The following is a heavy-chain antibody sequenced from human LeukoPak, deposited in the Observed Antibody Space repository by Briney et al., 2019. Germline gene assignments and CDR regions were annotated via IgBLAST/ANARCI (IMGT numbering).Heavy chain of an antibody. J-gene: IGHJ4*02. Sequence: HAASVKVSCKASGGTFSSYAISWVRQAPGQGLEWMGGIIPIFGTANYAQKFQGRVTITADESTSTAYMELSSLRSEDTAVYYCARDRSVRSTMIVKGGEFDYWGQGTLVNVSS. V-gene: IGHV1-69*13. CDR2: IIPIFGTA. D-gene: IGHD3-22*01. CDR3: ARDRSVRSTMIVKGGEFDY. CDR1: GGTFSSYA.